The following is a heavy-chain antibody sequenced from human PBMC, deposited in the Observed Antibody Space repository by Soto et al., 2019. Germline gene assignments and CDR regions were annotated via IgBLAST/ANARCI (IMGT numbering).Heavy chain of an antibody. J-gene: IGHJ4*02. V-gene: IGHV1-46*01. CDR1: GFTFSNYY. D-gene: IGHD3-22*01. Sequence: ASGKVSCKSSGFTFSNYYIHWVRQAPGQGLEWMGIISPTGVSTTYARKFRGRLTMTRDTSTSTVSIDMSSLRSEDTAVYYCVRSYDDSNGFSLYQFDYWGQGTRVTVSS. CDR2: ISPTGVST. CDR3: VRSYDDSNGFSLYQFDY.